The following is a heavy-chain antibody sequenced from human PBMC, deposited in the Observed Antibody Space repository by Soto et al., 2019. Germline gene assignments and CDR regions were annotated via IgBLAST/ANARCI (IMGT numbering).Heavy chain of an antibody. CDR2: INAGIGKT. CDR1: GYTFTSYA. J-gene: IGHJ4*02. CDR3: ARDLRAHSVDY. V-gene: IGHV1-3*01. Sequence: ASVKVSCKASGYTFTSYAIHWVRQAPGQRREWMGWINAGIGKTTYSQKFPGRVTMTTDTSTSTAYMELRSLRSDDTAVYYCARDLRAHSVDYWGQGTLVTVSS.